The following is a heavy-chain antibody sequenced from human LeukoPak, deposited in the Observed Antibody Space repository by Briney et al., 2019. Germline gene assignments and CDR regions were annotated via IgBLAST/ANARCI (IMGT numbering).Heavy chain of an antibody. CDR2: IKQDGNEK. Sequence: PGGSLRLSCAASGFTFSTYWMSWVRQAPGKGLEWVANIKQDGNEKFYVDSVKGRFTISRDNAKSSLYLQMNSLRAEDTAVYYCARDNYDYGPSFDYWGQGTLVTVSS. CDR1: GFTFSTYW. D-gene: IGHD3-16*01. J-gene: IGHJ4*02. CDR3: ARDNYDYGPSFDY. V-gene: IGHV3-7*01.